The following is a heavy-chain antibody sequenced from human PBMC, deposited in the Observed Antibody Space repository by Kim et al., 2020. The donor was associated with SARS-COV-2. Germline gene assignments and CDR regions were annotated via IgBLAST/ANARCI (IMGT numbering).Heavy chain of an antibody. J-gene: IGHJ3*02. CDR2: IIPIFGTA. Sequence: SVKVSCKASGGTFSSYAISWVRQAPGQGLEWMGGIIPIFGTANYAQKFQGRVTITADESTSTAYMELSSLRSEDTAVYYCAREAGYYDSSGYYVKDAFDIWGQGTMVTVSS. V-gene: IGHV1-69*13. D-gene: IGHD3-22*01. CDR3: AREAGYYDSSGYYVKDAFDI. CDR1: GGTFSSYA.